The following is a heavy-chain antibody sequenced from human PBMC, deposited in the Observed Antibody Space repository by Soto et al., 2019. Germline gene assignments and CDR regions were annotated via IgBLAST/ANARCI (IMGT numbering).Heavy chain of an antibody. CDR2: ISSSGSYI. D-gene: IGHD2-15*01. J-gene: IGHJ6*01. V-gene: IGHV3-48*03. CDR1: GVSVCIYE. Sequence: PGGSLGLGSAACGVSVCIYEVNGVRQAPGKGLEWVSYISSSGSYIYYADSVKGRFTISRDNATNTLYLEMNSLSGEEMAVYDCSSCDRGWRTSYSPGMGVRGQGTTVTVSS. CDR3: SSCDRGWRTSYSPGMGV.